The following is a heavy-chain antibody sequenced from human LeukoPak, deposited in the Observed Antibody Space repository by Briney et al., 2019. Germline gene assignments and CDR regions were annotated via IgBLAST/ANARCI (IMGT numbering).Heavy chain of an antibody. D-gene: IGHD2-8*02. V-gene: IGHV1-24*01. Sequence: GPVKVSCKVSGDTLSELSMHWVRQAPGKGLEWMGGFDPEGGKAIYAQKFQGRLTMTEDTSTDTAYMDLRSLRSDDTAVYYCTAGGVHSLLDHWGQGTQVTVSS. CDR2: FDPEGGKA. CDR1: GDTLSELS. CDR3: TAGGVHSLLDH. J-gene: IGHJ4*02.